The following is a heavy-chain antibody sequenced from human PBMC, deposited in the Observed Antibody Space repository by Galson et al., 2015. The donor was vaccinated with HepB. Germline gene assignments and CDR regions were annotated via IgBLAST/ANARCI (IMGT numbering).Heavy chain of an antibody. J-gene: IGHJ4*02. Sequence: LRLSCAASGFIFNSYAMTWVRQAPGKGLEWVAFISYDGSNKYYADSVKGRFTISRDNSKNTLYLQMNSLRPEDTAVYYCAGEPYSSGWSKRGRYFDYWGQGALVTVSS. D-gene: IGHD6-19*01. CDR1: GFIFNSYA. CDR2: ISYDGSNK. CDR3: AGEPYSSGWSKRGRYFDY. V-gene: IGHV3-30-3*01.